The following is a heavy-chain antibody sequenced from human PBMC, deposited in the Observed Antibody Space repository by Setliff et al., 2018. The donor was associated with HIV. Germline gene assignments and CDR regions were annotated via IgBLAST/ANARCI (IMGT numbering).Heavy chain of an antibody. CDR3: ARGGYCSSTSCYRDFDY. J-gene: IGHJ4*02. D-gene: IGHD2-2*02. CDR2: INHSGST. CDR1: GGSFSGYY. V-gene: IGHV4-34*01. Sequence: SETLSLTCAVYGGSFSGYYWSWIRQPPGKGLEWIGEINHSGSTNYNPSLKSRVTISVDTSKNQFSLKLSSVTAADTAVYYCARGGYCSSTSCYRDFDYWGQGTLVIAPQ.